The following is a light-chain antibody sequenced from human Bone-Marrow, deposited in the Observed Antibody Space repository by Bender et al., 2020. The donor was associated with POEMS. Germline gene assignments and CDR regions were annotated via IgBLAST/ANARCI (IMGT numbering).Light chain of an antibody. CDR3: VRWNDGLDGWV. V-gene: IGLV1-44*01. Sequence: QSVLTQPPSASGTPGQRVTISCSGGSSNIGAHAVNWYQHLPGTAPKLLIYSSHRRPSEVPDRFSGSRSGTSASLAISGLESEDEAEYYGVRWNDGLDGWVFGGGSELTGL. CDR2: SSH. J-gene: IGLJ3*02. CDR1: SSNIGAHA.